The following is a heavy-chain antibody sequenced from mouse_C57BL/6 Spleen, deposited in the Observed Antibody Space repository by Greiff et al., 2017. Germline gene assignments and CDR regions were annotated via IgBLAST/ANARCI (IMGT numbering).Heavy chain of an antibody. J-gene: IGHJ1*03. CDR1: GYTFTDHT. D-gene: IGHD1-1*01. V-gene: IGHV1-78*01. CDR3: ARTDYYGSIYWYFDV. CDR2: IYPRDGST. Sequence: VQLQQSDAELVKPGASVKISCKVSGYTFTDHTIHWMKQRPEQGLEWIGYIYPRDGSTKYNEKFKGKATLTADKSSSTAYMQLNSLTSEDSAVYFCARTDYYGSIYWYFDVWGTGTTVTVSS.